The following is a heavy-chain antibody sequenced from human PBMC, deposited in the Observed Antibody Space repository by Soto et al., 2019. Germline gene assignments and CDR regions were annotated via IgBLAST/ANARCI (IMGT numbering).Heavy chain of an antibody. Sequence: QVQLVESGGGVVQPGRSLRLSCAASGFTFSSYAMHWVRQAPGKGLEWVAGISYDGSNKYYADSVKGRFTISRDNSKNTLYLQMNSLRAEDTAVYYCARAYTVIEWYFGLWGRGTLVTVSS. D-gene: IGHD3-16*01. CDR2: ISYDGSNK. V-gene: IGHV3-30-3*01. J-gene: IGHJ2*01. CDR3: ARAYTVIEWYFGL. CDR1: GFTFSSYA.